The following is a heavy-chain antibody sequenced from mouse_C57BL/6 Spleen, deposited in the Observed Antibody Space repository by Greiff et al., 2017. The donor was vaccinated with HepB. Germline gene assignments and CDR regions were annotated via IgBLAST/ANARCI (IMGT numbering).Heavy chain of an antibody. CDR1: GYSITSYY. CDR3: ARRYRNYDWYFDV. Sequence: EVKLVESGPGLAKPSQTLSLTCSVTGYSITSYYWNWIRKFPGNKLEYMGYISYSGSTYYNPSLKSRISINRDTSKNQYYLQLNSVTTEDTATYYCARRYRNYDWYFDVWGTGTTVTVSS. CDR2: ISYSGST. V-gene: IGHV3-8*01. J-gene: IGHJ1*03. D-gene: IGHD2-5*01.